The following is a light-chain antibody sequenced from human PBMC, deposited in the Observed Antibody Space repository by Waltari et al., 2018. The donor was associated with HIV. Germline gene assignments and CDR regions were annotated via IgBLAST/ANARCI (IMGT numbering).Light chain of an antibody. J-gene: IGLJ3*02. CDR2: GTV. Sequence: AEVTQKPSLTVSPGGTVTIPCASSTCPVPTTPSPSWFQTKPGQAPRTIISGTVNKRSWTPARFSGSLLGGKAALTLSGAQPEDEADYYCLLSYGGTLWVFGGGTKLTVL. V-gene: IGLV7-46*01. CDR3: LLSYGGTLWV. CDR1: TCPVPTTPS.